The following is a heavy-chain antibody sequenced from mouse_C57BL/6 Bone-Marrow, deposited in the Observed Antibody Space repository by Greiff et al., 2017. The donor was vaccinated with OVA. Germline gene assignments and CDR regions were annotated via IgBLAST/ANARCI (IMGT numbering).Heavy chain of an antibody. CDR2: IDPETGGT. CDR3: TREGVYDLDY. CDR1: GYTFTDYE. D-gene: IGHD2-3*01. Sequence: QVQLKESGAELVRPGASVTLSCKASGYTFTDYEMHWVKQTPVHGLEWIGAIDPETGGTAYNQKFKGKAILTADKSSSTAYMELRSLTSEDSAVYYCTREGVYDLDYWGQGTTLTVSS. J-gene: IGHJ2*01. V-gene: IGHV1-15*01.